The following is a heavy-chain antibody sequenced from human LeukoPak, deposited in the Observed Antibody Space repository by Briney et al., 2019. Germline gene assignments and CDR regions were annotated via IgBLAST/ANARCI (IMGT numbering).Heavy chain of an antibody. CDR3: AKDWSRYGGNSNDAFDI. CDR1: GFTFSSYA. CDR2: ISGSGGST. J-gene: IGHJ3*02. Sequence: GGSLRFSCAASGFTFSSYAMSWVRQAPGKGLEWVSAISGSGGSTYYADSVKGRFTISRDNSKNTLYLQMNSLRAEDTAVYYCAKDWSRYGGNSNDAFDIWGQGTMVTVSS. V-gene: IGHV3-23*01. D-gene: IGHD4-23*01.